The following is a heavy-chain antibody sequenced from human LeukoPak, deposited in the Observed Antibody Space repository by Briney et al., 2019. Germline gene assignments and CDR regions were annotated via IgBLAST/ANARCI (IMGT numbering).Heavy chain of an antibody. Sequence: GGSLRLSCAASGFTFSSYSMNWVRQAPGKGLXXVSSISSSSGYIYYADSVKGRFTISRDNAKNSLYLQMNSLRAEDTAVYYCAVFDMTVVDITPWGQGTLVTVSS. D-gene: IGHD3-22*01. CDR2: ISSSSGYI. CDR3: AVFDMTVVDITP. J-gene: IGHJ5*02. V-gene: IGHV3-21*01. CDR1: GFTFSSYS.